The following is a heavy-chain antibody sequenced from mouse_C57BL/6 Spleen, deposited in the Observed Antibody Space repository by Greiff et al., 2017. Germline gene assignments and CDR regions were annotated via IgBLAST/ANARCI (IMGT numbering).Heavy chain of an antibody. V-gene: IGHV14-4*01. CDR3: TTCLGNYGSSYPFAY. CDR1: GFNIKDDY. J-gene: IGHJ3*01. CDR2: IDPENGDT. Sequence: VQLQQSGAELVRPGASVKLSCTASGFNIKDDYMHWVKQRPEPGLEWIGWIDPENGDTEYASKFQGKATITADTSSNTAYLQLSSLTSEDTAVYYCTTCLGNYGSSYPFAYWGQGTLVTVSA. D-gene: IGHD1-1*01.